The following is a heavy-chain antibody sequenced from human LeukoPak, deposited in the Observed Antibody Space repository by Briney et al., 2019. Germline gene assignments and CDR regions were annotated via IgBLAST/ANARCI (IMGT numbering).Heavy chain of an antibody. CDR2: IWYDGSNK. J-gene: IGHJ3*02. CDR1: GFTFSDYG. Sequence: GESLRLSCAASGFTFSDYGMHWVRQAPGKGLEWVAVIWYDGSNKYYADSVKGRVTVSRDNSKNTLDLQMSSPRAEDTAVYYCAREQYDSDYALDIWGQGTLVTVSA. CDR3: AREQYDSDYALDI. D-gene: IGHD3-16*01. V-gene: IGHV3-33*01.